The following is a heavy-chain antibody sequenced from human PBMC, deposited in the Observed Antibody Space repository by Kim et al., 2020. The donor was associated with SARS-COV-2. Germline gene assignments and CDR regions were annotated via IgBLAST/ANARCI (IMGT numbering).Heavy chain of an antibody. J-gene: IGHJ4*02. V-gene: IGHV4-31*03. Sequence: SETLSLTCTVSGGSISSGGYYWSWIRQHPGKGLEWIGYIYYSGSTYYNPSLKSRVTISVDTSKNQFSLKLSSVTAADTAVYYCARGSPGPPETYDILTGYYFDYWGQGTLVTVSS. CDR1: GGSISSGGYY. D-gene: IGHD3-9*01. CDR2: IYYSGST. CDR3: ARGSPGPPETYDILTGYYFDY.